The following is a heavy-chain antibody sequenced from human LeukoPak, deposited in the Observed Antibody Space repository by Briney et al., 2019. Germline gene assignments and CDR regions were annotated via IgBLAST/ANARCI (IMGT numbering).Heavy chain of an antibody. V-gene: IGHV6-1*01. D-gene: IGHD6-19*01. CDR1: GDSVSSNSAA. CDR3: ARQKRGEAVAGLYLYNWFDP. CDR2: TYYRSNLYN. J-gene: IGHJ5*02. Sequence: SQTLSLTCALSGDSVSSNSAAWNWIRQSPSRGLEWLGRTYYRSNLYNDYAVSVKSRITINPDTSKNQFSLQLSSVTAADTAVYYCARQKRGEAVAGLYLYNWFDPWGQGTLVTVSS.